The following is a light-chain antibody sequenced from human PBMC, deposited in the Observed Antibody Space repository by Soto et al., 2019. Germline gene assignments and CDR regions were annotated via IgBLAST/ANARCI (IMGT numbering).Light chain of an antibody. J-gene: IGKJ5*01. CDR3: QVRTNWSIA. CDR2: DTS. V-gene: IGKV3D-20*02. Sequence: EMVLTQSPGTLSLSPGERATLSCRGSQSVSSTYLIWYQQKPGQAPRLLIYDTSSRATGIPDRFSGSGSGTDFTLTISRLEPEDFAVYYCQVRTNWSIAFGRGTRLEIK. CDR1: QSVSSTY.